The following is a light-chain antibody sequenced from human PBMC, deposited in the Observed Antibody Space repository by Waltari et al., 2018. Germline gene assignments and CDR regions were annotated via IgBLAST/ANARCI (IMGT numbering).Light chain of an antibody. CDR1: PSVSISH. J-gene: IGKJ1*01. CDR3: QQYGSSSWT. CDR2: GAS. Sequence: EIVLTPSPGTLSLSPGERATLPCRACPSVSISHLAWYQQKPGQAPSLLIYGASSRATGIPDRFSGSGSETDCTLTISRLEPEDFAVYYCQQYGSSSWTCGQGTKVEIK. V-gene: IGKV3-20*01.